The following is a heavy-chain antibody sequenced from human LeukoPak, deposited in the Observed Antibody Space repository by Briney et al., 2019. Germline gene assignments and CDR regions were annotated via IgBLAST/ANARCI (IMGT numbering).Heavy chain of an antibody. D-gene: IGHD2-21*02. CDR2: ISGRSGII. V-gene: IGHV3-48*02. CDR1: GFTFSDYS. J-gene: IGHJ4*02. CDR3: ARAACGGDCCRGYYFEY. Sequence: PGGSLRLSCAASGFTFSDYSMNWVRQAPGKGLERFSYISGRSGIIYYAASVKGRFTISRDNAKTSLYLQMSSLRDEDTAVYYCARAACGGDCCRGYYFEYWGQGTLVTVSS.